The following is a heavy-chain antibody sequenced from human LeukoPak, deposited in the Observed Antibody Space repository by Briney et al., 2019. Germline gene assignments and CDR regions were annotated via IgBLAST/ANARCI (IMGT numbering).Heavy chain of an antibody. CDR3: VRWYDAFDI. D-gene: IGHD2-15*01. J-gene: IGHJ3*02. Sequence: PGGSLRLSCAASGFTFSSYNMNWVRQARGKGLEWVSYISSSGSTIYYADSVKGRFTISRDNAKNSLYLQMNSLRAEDTAVYYCVRWYDAFDIWGQGTMVTVSS. V-gene: IGHV3-48*04. CDR2: ISSSGSTI. CDR1: GFTFSSYN.